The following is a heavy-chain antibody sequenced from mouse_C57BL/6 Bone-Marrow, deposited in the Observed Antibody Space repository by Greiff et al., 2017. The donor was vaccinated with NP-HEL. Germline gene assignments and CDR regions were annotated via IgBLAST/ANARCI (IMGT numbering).Heavy chain of an antibody. Sequence: QVQLQQPGAELVKPGASVKMSCKASGYTFTSYWITWVKQRPGQGLEWIGDIYPGSGSTNYNEKFKSKATLTVDTSSSTAYMQLSGLASEDSAVYYCARRRALALVGWGKGTSVTVSS. D-gene: IGHD6-1*01. CDR3: ARRRALALVG. V-gene: IGHV1-55*01. J-gene: IGHJ4*01. CDR2: IYPGSGST. CDR1: GYTFTSYW.